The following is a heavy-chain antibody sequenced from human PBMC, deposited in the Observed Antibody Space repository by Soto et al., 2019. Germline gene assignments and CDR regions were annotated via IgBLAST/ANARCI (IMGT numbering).Heavy chain of an antibody. J-gene: IGHJ6*02. CDR1: GGTFSSYA. CDR3: ARVGIRRGYSPYGMDV. V-gene: IGHV1-69*01. CDR2: IIPIFGTA. D-gene: IGHD5-18*01. Sequence: QVQLVQSGAEVKKPGSSVKVSCKASGGTFSSYAISWVRQAPGQGLEWMGGIIPIFGTANYAQKFQGRVTITADESTSTAYMELSSLRSDDTAVYYCARVGIRRGYSPYGMDVWGQGTTVTVSS.